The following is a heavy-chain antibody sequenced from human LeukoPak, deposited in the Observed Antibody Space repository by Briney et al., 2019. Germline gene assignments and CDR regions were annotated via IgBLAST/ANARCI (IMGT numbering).Heavy chain of an antibody. CDR2: IYYSGST. J-gene: IGHJ5*02. V-gene: IGHV4-34*01. D-gene: IGHD2-2*01. Sequence: PSETLSLTCGVNGGSFSGHSWNWIRQPPGKGLEWLGSIYYSGSTYYNPSLKSRVTISVDTSKNQFSLKLSSVTAADTAVYYCARSIVVATDYWFDPWGQGTLVTVSS. CDR3: ARSIVVATDYWFDP. CDR1: GGSFSGHS.